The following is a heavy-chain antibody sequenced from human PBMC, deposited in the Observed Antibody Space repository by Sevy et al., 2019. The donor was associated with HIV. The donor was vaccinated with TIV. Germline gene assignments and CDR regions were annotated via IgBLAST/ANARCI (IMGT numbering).Heavy chain of an antibody. J-gene: IGHJ3*02. D-gene: IGHD4-17*01. CDR1: GFAFRDSA. Sequence: GGSLRLSCEASGFAFRDSAIHWVRQSPGKGLEWVALISHGGSYEYYVDSVKGRFTVSSDRSKNILYLQMDSLRAGDTAGYYCARMGSGGLRWELIKENAFDIWGQGTAVTVSS. CDR2: ISHGGSYE. V-gene: IGHV3-30-3*01. CDR3: ARMGSGGLRWELIKENAFDI.